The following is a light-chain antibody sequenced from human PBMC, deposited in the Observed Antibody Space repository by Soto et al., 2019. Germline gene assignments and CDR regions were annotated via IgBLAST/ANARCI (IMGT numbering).Light chain of an antibody. CDR2: AAS. V-gene: IGKV1-39*01. Sequence: DIQMTQSPSSLSASVGDIVTITCRASQTISSYLTWYQQKPGKAPKLLIYAASNLQSGVPSRFSASGSGTEFTLTLNSLQPEDFATYYCQQAYSTPWTFGQGTKVEIK. CDR1: QTISSY. J-gene: IGKJ1*01. CDR3: QQAYSTPWT.